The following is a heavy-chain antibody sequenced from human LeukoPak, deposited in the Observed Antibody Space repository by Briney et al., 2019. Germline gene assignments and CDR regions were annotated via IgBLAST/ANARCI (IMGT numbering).Heavy chain of an antibody. CDR2: ISYDGSNK. CDR3: ASRDTAMVSLDYYGMDV. Sequence: PGGSLRLSCAASGFTFSSYAMHWVRQAPGKGLEWVAVISYDGSNKYYADSVKGRFTISRDNSKNTLYLQMNSLRAEDTAVYYCASRDTAMVSLDYYGMDVWGQGTTVTVSS. J-gene: IGHJ6*02. CDR1: GFTFSSYA. V-gene: IGHV3-30-3*01. D-gene: IGHD5-18*01.